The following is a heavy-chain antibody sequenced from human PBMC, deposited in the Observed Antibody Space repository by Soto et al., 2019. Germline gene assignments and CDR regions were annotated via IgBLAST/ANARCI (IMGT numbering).Heavy chain of an antibody. CDR2: ISTTSSSI. D-gene: IGHD3-3*01. Sequence: GGSLRLSCAASGFTFSGYSMNWVRQAPGKGLEWISYISTTSSSIYYADSVKGRFTISRDNAKNSLFLQMNSLRDEDTAVYYCARKGVAFDYWGQGALVTVSS. CDR3: ARKGVAFDY. J-gene: IGHJ4*02. CDR1: GFTFSGYS. V-gene: IGHV3-48*02.